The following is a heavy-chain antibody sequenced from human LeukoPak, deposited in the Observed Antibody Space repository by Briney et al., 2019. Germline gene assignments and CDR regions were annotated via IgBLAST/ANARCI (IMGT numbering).Heavy chain of an antibody. D-gene: IGHD3-3*01. J-gene: IGHJ3*02. Sequence: SVKVSCKASGDTFSSYSISWVRQAPGQGLEWMGGIIPNFGTANYAQKFQGRVTITADESTSTAYMELSSLRSEDTAVYYCARGRRITIFGVVHVAFDIWGQGTMVTVSS. CDR1: GDTFSSYS. V-gene: IGHV1-69*13. CDR3: ARGRRITIFGVVHVAFDI. CDR2: IIPNFGTA.